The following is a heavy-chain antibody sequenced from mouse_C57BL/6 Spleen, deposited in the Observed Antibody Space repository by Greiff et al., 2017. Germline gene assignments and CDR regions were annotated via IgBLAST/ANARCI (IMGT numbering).Heavy chain of an antibody. CDR2: ISYDGSN. J-gene: IGHJ2*01. D-gene: IGHD2-3*01. Sequence: EVQLQQSGPGLVQPSQSLSLTCSVTGYSITSGYYWNWLRQSPGNKLEWMGYISYDGSNNSNPSLKNRISITRDTSNNHFFLKLNSVTTEDTATYCCAKDDGYYGVFFFDYWGQGTTLTVSS. CDR1: GYSITSGYY. CDR3: AKDDGYYGVFFFDY. V-gene: IGHV3-6*01.